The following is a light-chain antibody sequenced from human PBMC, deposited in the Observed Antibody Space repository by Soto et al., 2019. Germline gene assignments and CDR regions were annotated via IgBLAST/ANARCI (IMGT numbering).Light chain of an antibody. CDR3: SPYTSSSTLI. J-gene: IGLJ1*01. CDR1: SSDIGSYNH. Sequence: QSVLTQPASVSGSPGQSITISCSGTSSDIGSYNHVAWYQQFPGKSPKLMIYAVSDRPPGVSDRFSGSKSGITASLTISGLQTEDEADYYCSPYTSSSTLIFGTGTKVTVL. V-gene: IGLV2-14*03. CDR2: AVS.